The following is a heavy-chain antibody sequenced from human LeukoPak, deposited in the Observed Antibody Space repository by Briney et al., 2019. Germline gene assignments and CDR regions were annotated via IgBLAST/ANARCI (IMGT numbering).Heavy chain of an antibody. CDR2: INPHTGAA. Sequence: ASVKVSCKVSGYTFTENYIHWVQQTPGRGLEWMGLINPHTGAANYTQSFQGRVTLTRDTPSSTAYMHLSSLRFDDTAVYYCARGKSGYSPWGQGTPVTVSS. V-gene: IGHV1-2*02. D-gene: IGHD3-22*01. CDR1: GYTFTENY. CDR3: ARGKSGYSP. J-gene: IGHJ4*02.